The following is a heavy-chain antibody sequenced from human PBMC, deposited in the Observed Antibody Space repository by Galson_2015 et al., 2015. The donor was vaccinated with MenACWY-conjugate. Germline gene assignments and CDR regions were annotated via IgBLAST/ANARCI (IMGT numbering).Heavy chain of an antibody. CDR3: AKPPSGQLRYYAMDV. D-gene: IGHD5-18*01. CDR2: MSGSGDHI. Sequence: SLRLSCAASGFTFSSYSMTWVRQAPGKGLEWVSAMSGSGDHIYYGDSVKGRFTISRDNSKNTLYLQMNSLRAEDTAVYYCAKPPSGQLRYYAMDVWGQGTTVTVS. J-gene: IGHJ6*02. CDR1: GFTFSSYS. V-gene: IGHV3-23*01.